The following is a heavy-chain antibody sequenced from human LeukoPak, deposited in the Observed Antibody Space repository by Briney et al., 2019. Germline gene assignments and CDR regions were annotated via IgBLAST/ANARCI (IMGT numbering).Heavy chain of an antibody. D-gene: IGHD1-26*01. CDR3: AKDRGNYSPSNWFDP. CDR2: ISSTSSYI. CDR1: GFTFSNYN. Sequence: GGSLRRYCAASGFTFSNYNFYWVRQAPGNGLEWVSSISSTSSYIYYADSVKGRFTISRDNAKNTLYLQMNSLRAEDTAVYYCAKDRGNYSPSNWFDPWGQGTLVTVSS. J-gene: IGHJ5*02. V-gene: IGHV3-21*04.